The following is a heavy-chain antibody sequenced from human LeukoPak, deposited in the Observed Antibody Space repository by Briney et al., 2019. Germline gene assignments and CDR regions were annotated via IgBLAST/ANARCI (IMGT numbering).Heavy chain of an antibody. CDR3: ARDAAITGIWCDP. CDR2: INHSGST. V-gene: IGHV4-34*01. D-gene: IGHD1-20*01. J-gene: IGHJ5*02. Sequence: PSETLSLTCAVYGGSFSGYYWSWIRQPPGKGLEWIGEINHSGSTNYNPSLKSRVTISVDTSKNQFSLKLSSVTAADTAVYYCARDAAITGIWCDPWGQGTLVTVSS. CDR1: GGSFSGYY.